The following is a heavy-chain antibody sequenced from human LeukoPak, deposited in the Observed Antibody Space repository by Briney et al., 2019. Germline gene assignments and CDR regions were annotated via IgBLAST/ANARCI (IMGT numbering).Heavy chain of an antibody. Sequence: ASVKVSCKASGYTFTGYYMHWVRQAPGQGLEWMGRINPNSGGTKYAQKFQGRVTMTRDTSISTAYRELSRLRSDDTAVYYCARATVAGASVFDYWGQGTLVTVSS. V-gene: IGHV1-2*06. CDR1: GYTFTGYY. J-gene: IGHJ4*02. CDR3: ARATVAGASVFDY. D-gene: IGHD6-19*01. CDR2: INPNSGGT.